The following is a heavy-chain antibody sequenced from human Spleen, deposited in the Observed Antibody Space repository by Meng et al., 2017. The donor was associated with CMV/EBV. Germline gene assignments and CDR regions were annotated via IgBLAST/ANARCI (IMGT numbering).Heavy chain of an antibody. CDR1: GGTFSNYA. Sequence: SVKVSCKASGGTFSNYAFNWVRQAPGQGLEWMGGIILFLGTAKYAQNFKDRVTMTTDTSTSTVYMELKSLTSDDTAVYYCARDYSSSWYPNNAFDIWGQGTMVTVSS. J-gene: IGHJ3*02. V-gene: IGHV1-69*10. CDR2: IILFLGTA. D-gene: IGHD6-13*01. CDR3: ARDYSSSWYPNNAFDI.